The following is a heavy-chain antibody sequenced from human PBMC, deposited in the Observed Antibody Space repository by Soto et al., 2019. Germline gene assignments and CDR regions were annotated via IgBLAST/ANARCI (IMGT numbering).Heavy chain of an antibody. CDR2: IKSKTDGGTT. CDR1: GFTFSNAW. CDR3: TADPSSRGIPYYDYDYMEV. Sequence: EVQLVESGGGLVKPGGSLRLSCAASGFTFSNAWMSWVRQAPGKGLEWVGRIKSKTDGGTTDYAAPVKGRFTISRDDSKNTLYLQMNSLKTEDTTVYYCTADPSSRGIPYYDYDYMEVWGKVTTVTVYS. J-gene: IGHJ6*03. V-gene: IGHV3-15*01. D-gene: IGHD2-2*02.